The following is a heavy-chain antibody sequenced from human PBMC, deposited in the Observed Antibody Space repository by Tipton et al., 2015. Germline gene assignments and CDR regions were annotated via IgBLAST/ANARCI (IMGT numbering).Heavy chain of an antibody. CDR1: AYSISSDYY. CDR3: ARVTVDYGDYVGAFDI. V-gene: IGHV4-38-2*01. Sequence: TLSLTCAVSAYSISSDYYWGWIRQPPGKGLEWIGSISHSGNTYYNPSLKSRVTMSRDTSKNQFSLKLTSVTAADTALYYCARVTVDYGDYVGAFDIWGQGTMVTVSS. D-gene: IGHD4-17*01. CDR2: ISHSGNT. J-gene: IGHJ3*02.